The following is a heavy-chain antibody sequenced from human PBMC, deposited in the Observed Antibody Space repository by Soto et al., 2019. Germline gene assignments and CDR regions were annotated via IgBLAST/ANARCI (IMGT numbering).Heavy chain of an antibody. CDR3: AKEALNPTYYDFWSGYPSSYFDY. V-gene: IGHV3-30*18. CDR2: ISYDGSNK. D-gene: IGHD3-3*01. J-gene: IGHJ4*02. Sequence: GGSLRLSYAASGFTFSSYGMHWVRQAPGKGLEWVAVISYDGSNKYYADSVKGRFTISRDNSKNTLYLQMNSLRAEDTAAYYCAKEALNPTYYDFWSGYPSSYFDYWGQGTLVTVSS. CDR1: GFTFSSYG.